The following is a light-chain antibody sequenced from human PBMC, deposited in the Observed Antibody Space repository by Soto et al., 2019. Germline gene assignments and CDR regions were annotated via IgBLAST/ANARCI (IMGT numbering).Light chain of an antibody. CDR2: KAS. Sequence: DIQMTQSPSALSASVGDRVTTTCRASQSISSWLAWYQHKPGKAPKLLIYKASSLESGVPSRVSGSGSGTEFTLTISSLQPDDFATYFCQQYNSYPLTFGGGTKVDIK. V-gene: IGKV1-5*03. CDR1: QSISSW. J-gene: IGKJ4*01. CDR3: QQYNSYPLT.